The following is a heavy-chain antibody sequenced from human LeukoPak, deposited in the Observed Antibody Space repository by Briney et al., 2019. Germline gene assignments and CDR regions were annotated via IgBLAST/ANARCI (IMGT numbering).Heavy chain of an antibody. CDR3: ARDRVGGGGFDP. J-gene: IGHJ5*02. CDR2: ISSSSSYI. Sequence: GESLRLSCAASGFTFSSYSMNWVRQAPGKGLEWVSSISSSSSYIYYADSVKGRFTISRDNAKNSLYLQMNSLRAEDTAVYYCARDRVGGGGFDPWGQGTLVTVSS. V-gene: IGHV3-21*01. D-gene: IGHD3-16*01. CDR1: GFTFSSYS.